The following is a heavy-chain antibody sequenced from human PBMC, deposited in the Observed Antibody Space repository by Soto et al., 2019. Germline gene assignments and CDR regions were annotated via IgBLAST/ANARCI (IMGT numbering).Heavy chain of an antibody. D-gene: IGHD3-10*01. CDR2: IYYSGST. V-gene: IGHV4-39*01. CDR3: ARQLYYGSGSYVAGMDV. J-gene: IGHJ6*02. Sequence: PSETLSLTCTVSGGSISSSSYYWGWIRQPPGKGLEWIGSIYYSGSTYYNPSLKSRVTISVDTSKNQFSLKLSSVTAADTAVYYCARQLYYGSGSYVAGMDVWGQGTTVTV. CDR1: GGSISSSSYY.